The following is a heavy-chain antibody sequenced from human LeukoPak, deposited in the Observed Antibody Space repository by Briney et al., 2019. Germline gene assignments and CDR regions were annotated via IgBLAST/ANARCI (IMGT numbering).Heavy chain of an antibody. J-gene: IGHJ3*02. CDR1: GYTFSSYG. V-gene: IGHV1-18*01. D-gene: IGHD2-21*02. Sequence: ASVKVSCKASGYTFSSYGINWVRQAPAQGLEWMGWISVIINANTRYAQNFQGRLTMTIDTSTTTAYMELRSLRSDDTAVYYCSREFPFCGADCFSGVFDIWGQGTMVTVS. CDR2: ISVIINANT. CDR3: SREFPFCGADCFSGVFDI.